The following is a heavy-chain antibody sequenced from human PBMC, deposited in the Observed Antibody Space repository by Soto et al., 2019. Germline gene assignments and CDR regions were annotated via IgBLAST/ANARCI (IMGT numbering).Heavy chain of an antibody. CDR3: ASSSGEWFGELPSYYYYYGMDV. J-gene: IGHJ6*02. V-gene: IGHV3-53*01. Sequence: HPGGSLRLSCAASGFTVSSNYMSWVRQAPGKGLEWVSVIYSGGSTYYADSVKGRFTISRDNSKNTLYLQMNSLRAEDTAVYYCASSSGEWFGELPSYYYYYGMDVWGQGTTVTVSS. CDR2: IYSGGST. CDR1: GFTVSSNY. D-gene: IGHD3-10*01.